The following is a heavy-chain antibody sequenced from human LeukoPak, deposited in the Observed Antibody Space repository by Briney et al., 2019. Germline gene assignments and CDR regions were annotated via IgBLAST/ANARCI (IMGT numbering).Heavy chain of an antibody. CDR1: GYSLTGLS. CDR2: LDLEGGET. D-gene: IGHD2-2*01. V-gene: IGHV1-24*01. J-gene: IGHJ4*02. CDR3: AMGDPYQLLEE. Sequence: ASVKVSCKVSGYSLTGLSKHWVRQAPGKGLEWMGGLDLEGGETIYAQKFEGRVTMTEDTSTDTVYMELRSLQSDDTAVYYCAMGDPYQLLEEWGQGTLVTVSS.